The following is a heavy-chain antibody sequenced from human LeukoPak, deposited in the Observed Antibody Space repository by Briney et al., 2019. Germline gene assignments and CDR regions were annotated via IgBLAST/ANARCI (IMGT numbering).Heavy chain of an antibody. CDR2: ISGYNGDT. J-gene: IGHJ3*02. D-gene: IGHD2-21*02. CDR1: GYTLTSYG. Sequence: GASVKVSCKASGYTLTSYGIIWVRQAPGQGLEWMGWISGYNGDTNYAQKLQGRVTMTTDTSTSTAYMELRSLRSDDTAVYYCARVTADAFDIWGRGTMVTVSS. CDR3: ARVTADAFDI. V-gene: IGHV1-18*01.